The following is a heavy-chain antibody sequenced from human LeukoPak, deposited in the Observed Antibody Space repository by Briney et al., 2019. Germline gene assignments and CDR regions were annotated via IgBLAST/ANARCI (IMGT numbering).Heavy chain of an antibody. CDR2: IYSSGNT. D-gene: IGHD3-16*01. J-gene: IGHJ4*02. CDR1: GGSIGNYY. Sequence: PSETLSLTCTVSGGSIGNYYWSWIRQRPGKGLEWIGYIYSSGNTRYDTRYKASFKSRVTTSVDSSKKSVSLKLNSVTAADTALYYCWSQGGNSEDYWGQGTLVTVSS. CDR3: WSQGGNSEDY. V-gene: IGHV4-4*09.